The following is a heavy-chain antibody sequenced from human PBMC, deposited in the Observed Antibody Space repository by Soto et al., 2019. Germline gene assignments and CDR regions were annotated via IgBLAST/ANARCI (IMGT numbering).Heavy chain of an antibody. J-gene: IGHJ4*02. V-gene: IGHV3-48*02. CDR2: IRSSSNTI. CDR1: GFTFSSYS. Sequence: GGSLRLSCAASGFTFSSYSMNWVRQAPGKGLEWLSYIRSSSNTIFYADSVKGRFTVSRDSANSSLYLQLNSLREDDTAVYFCARGLGWRRGPFDFWGQGTPVTVSS. D-gene: IGHD2-21*01. CDR3: ARGLGWRRGPFDF.